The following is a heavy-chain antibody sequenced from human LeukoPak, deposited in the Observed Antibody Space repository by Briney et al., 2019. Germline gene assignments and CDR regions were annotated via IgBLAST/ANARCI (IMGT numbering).Heavy chain of an antibody. Sequence: PGGSLRLSCTASGFSFGDYPMSWFRQAPGKGLEWVSAIGGSGGVTYYADSVKGRFTISRDNSKNTLYLQMNSLRAEDTAVYHCAKDGTGGLEYWGQGTLVTVSS. CDR3: AKDGTGGLEY. CDR2: IGGSGGVT. D-gene: IGHD3-10*01. V-gene: IGHV3-23*01. J-gene: IGHJ4*02. CDR1: GFSFGDYP.